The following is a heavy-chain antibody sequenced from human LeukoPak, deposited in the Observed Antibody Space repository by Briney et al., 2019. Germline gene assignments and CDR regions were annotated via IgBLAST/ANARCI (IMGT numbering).Heavy chain of an antibody. D-gene: IGHD6-19*01. J-gene: IGHJ4*02. CDR2: IYYSGST. Sequence: PGGSLRLSCAASGFTFSSYSMNWVRQPPGKGLEWIGSIYYSGSTYYNPSVKSRVTISVDTSKNQFSLMLNSVTAADTAVYYCARHWTSAGTYDYWGQGTLVTVSS. CDR1: GFTFSSYSMN. CDR3: ARHWTSAGTYDY. V-gene: IGHV4-39*01.